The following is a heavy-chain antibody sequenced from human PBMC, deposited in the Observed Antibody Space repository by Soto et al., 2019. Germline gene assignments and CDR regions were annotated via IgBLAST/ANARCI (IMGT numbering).Heavy chain of an antibody. D-gene: IGHD4-17*01. Sequence: QIQLVQSGPEVKKTGASVKVSCKASGYTFTTFGINWVRQAPGQGLEWMGCITAYDGKIKYAQNFQGRVTMTIDNPTSTGYLELRGLRSDDTAVYFCARGLTYGDFDFWGQGTLVDVSS. CDR1: GYTFTTFG. CDR2: ITAYDGKI. V-gene: IGHV1-18*01. J-gene: IGHJ4*02. CDR3: ARGLTYGDFDF.